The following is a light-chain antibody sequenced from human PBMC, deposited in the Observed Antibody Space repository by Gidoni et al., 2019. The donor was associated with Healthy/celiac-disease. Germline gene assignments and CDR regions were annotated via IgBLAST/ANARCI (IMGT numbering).Light chain of an antibody. CDR1: QDISNY. CDR2: DAS. V-gene: IGKV1-33*01. Sequence: DIQMTQSPSSLSASVGDRVTITCQASQDISNYLNWYQQKPGKAPKLLIYDASNLETGVPSRFSGSGSGTAFTFTISRLQPEDIATYYCQQYDNLPLTFXGXTKVEIK. J-gene: IGKJ4*01. CDR3: QQYDNLPLT.